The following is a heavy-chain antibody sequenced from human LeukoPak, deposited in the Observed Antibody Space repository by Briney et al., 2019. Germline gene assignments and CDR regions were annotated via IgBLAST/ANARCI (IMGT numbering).Heavy chain of an antibody. D-gene: IGHD4-11*01. J-gene: IGHJ5*02. CDR1: GYSFTRNW. V-gene: IGHV5-51*01. CDR3: ARRVDYSNFNWFDP. CDR2: IYPGDSDT. Sequence: GASLQISCKGSGYSFTRNWIGWVRQMPGKGLEWMAIIYPGDSDTRYSPSFQGQVTISAGKSISTAYLQWSSLKASDTAMYYCARRVDYSNFNWFDPWGQGTLVTVSS.